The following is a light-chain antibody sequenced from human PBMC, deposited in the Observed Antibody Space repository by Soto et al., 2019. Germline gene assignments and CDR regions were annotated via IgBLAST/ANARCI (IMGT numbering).Light chain of an antibody. Sequence: QSALTQPASVSGSPGQSITSSFTGTSSDVGGYNYVSWYQQHPGKAPKFMIYEVSNRPSGVSTRFSGFKSGNTASLTISGLQAEDEADYYCNSYTTSNTRQVVFGTGTKLTVL. J-gene: IGLJ1*01. CDR2: EVS. CDR1: SSDVGGYNY. V-gene: IGLV2-14*01. CDR3: NSYTTSNTRQVV.